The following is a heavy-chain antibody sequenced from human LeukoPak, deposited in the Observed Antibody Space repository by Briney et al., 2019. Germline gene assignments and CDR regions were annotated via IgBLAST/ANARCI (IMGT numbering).Heavy chain of an antibody. J-gene: IGHJ4*02. CDR3: ATSLGVVFYGDYEASDY. CDR2: ITASGGNT. CDR1: GFTFSSYA. D-gene: IGHD4-17*01. Sequence: HPGGSLRLSCAASGFTFSSYAMGWVRQAPGKGLEWVSAITASGGNTYYADSVKGRFTISRDNSKNTLYLQMNSLRAEDTAVYYCATSLGVVFYGDYEASDYWGQGTLVTVSS. V-gene: IGHV3-23*01.